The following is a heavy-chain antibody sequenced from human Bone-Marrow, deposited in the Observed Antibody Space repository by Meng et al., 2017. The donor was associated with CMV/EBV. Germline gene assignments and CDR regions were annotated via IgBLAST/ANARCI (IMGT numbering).Heavy chain of an antibody. D-gene: IGHD3-3*01. Sequence: GESLKISCAASGFTFSSYGMRWVRQAPGKGLEWEAVISYDGSNKYYADSVKGQFTISRDNSKNTLYLQMNSLRAEDTAVYYCARASFTTYDFWSGYFSPYYYYYGMDVWGQGTTVTVSS. CDR2: ISYDGSNK. CDR3: ARASFTTYDFWSGYFSPYYYYYGMDV. J-gene: IGHJ6*02. V-gene: IGHV3-30*19. CDR1: GFTFSSYG.